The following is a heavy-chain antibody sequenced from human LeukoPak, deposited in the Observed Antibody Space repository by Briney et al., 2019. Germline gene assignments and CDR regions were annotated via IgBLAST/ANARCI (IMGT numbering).Heavy chain of an antibody. CDR2: ISSDGST. Sequence: GGSLRLSCAASGFTFSSYSMSWVRQAPGKGLEWVSAISSDGSTFYSDSVKGRFTISRDNSKNTLYRQMNSLRAEDTAVYYCAKVPSVATTPPDYWGQGTLVTVSS. D-gene: IGHD5-12*01. CDR1: GFTFSSYS. J-gene: IGHJ4*02. CDR3: AKVPSVATTPPDY. V-gene: IGHV3-23*01.